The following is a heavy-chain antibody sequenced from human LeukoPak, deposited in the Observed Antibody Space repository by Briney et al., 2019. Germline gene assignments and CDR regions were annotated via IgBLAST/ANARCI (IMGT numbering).Heavy chain of an antibody. CDR1: GGSISSSSYY. V-gene: IGHV4-39*07. Sequence: PSETLSLTCTVSGGSISSSSYYWGWIRQPPGKGLEWIGSIYYSGSTYYNPSLKSRVTISVDTSKNQFSLKLSSVTAADTAVYYCARARYGSYFDYWGQGTLVTVSS. D-gene: IGHD3-10*01. CDR2: IYYSGST. CDR3: ARARYGSYFDY. J-gene: IGHJ4*02.